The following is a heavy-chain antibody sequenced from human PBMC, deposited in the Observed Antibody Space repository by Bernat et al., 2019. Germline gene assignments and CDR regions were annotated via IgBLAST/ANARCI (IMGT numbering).Heavy chain of an antibody. D-gene: IGHD1-7*01. Sequence: EVQLLESGGGLVQPGGSLRLSCAASGFIFSSYAMTWVRQAPGKGLEWVSAISGSGGSTYYADSVKGRFTISRDNSKNTLYLQMNSLRAEDTAIYYCAKDLETSWRELQNDAFDIWGQGTMVTVSS. J-gene: IGHJ3*02. CDR3: AKDLETSWRELQNDAFDI. CDR2: ISGSGGST. V-gene: IGHV3-23*01. CDR1: GFIFSSYA.